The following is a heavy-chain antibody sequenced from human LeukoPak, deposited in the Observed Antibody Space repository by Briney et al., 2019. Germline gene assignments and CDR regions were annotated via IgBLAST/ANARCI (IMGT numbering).Heavy chain of an antibody. CDR1: GGSISSHY. V-gene: IGHV4-59*11. CDR2: IYYSGST. CDR3: ARLGRSGSYYDAFDI. D-gene: IGHD3-10*01. J-gene: IGHJ3*02. Sequence: PSETLSLTCTVSGGSISSHYWSWIRQPPGKGLEWIGYIYYSGSTNYNPSLKSRVTISVDTSKDQFSLKLSSVTAADTAVYYCARLGRSGSYYDAFDIWGQGTMVTVSS.